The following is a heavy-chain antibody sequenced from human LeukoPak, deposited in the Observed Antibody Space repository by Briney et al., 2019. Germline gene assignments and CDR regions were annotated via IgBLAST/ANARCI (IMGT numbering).Heavy chain of an antibody. CDR1: GGTFSSYA. Sequence: SVKVSCKASGGTFSSYAISWVRQAPGQGLEWMGGIIPIFGTANYAQKFQGRVTITADESTSTAYMELSSLRSEDAAVYYCATASGYSYRFDYWGQGTLVTVSS. V-gene: IGHV1-69*13. CDR3: ATASGYSYRFDY. J-gene: IGHJ4*02. CDR2: IIPIFGTA. D-gene: IGHD5-18*01.